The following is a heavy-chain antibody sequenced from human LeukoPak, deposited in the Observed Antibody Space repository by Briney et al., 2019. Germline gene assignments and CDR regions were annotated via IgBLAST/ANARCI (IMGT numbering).Heavy chain of an antibody. CDR3: ARGGSLAVAPHQYYFDY. Sequence: GASVKVSCKASGGTFISYAISWVRQAPGQGLEWMGWISAYNGNTNYAQKLQGRVTMTTDTSTSTAYMELRSLRSDDTAVYYCARGGSLAVAPHQYYFDYWGQGTLVTVSS. CDR2: ISAYNGNT. CDR1: GGTFISYA. D-gene: IGHD6-19*01. V-gene: IGHV1-18*01. J-gene: IGHJ4*02.